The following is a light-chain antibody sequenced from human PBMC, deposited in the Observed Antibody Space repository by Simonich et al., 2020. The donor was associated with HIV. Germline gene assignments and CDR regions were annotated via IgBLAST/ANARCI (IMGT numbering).Light chain of an antibody. CDR2: STN. CDR1: SGSVSPRYY. CDR3: VLYMGRGISV. J-gene: IGLJ3*02. Sequence: QTVVTQETSSSVSPGGTVTLTCALSSGSVSPRYYPTWYHQTPGQPPRTLIYSTNTRSSGVPDRFSGSNLGNKAVLTITGAQADDEGDYYCVLYMGRGISVFGGGTKLTVL. V-gene: IGLV8-61*01.